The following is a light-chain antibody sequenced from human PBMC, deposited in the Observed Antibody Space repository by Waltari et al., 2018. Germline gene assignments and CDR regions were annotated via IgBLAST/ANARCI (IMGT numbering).Light chain of an antibody. CDR3: QTWGTGNWV. CDR1: SGHSSYA. J-gene: IGLJ3*02. CDR2: VNSDGSH. V-gene: IGLV4-69*01. Sequence: QLVLTQSPSASASLGASVKLTCTLSSGHSSYAIAWHQQQPEKGPRFLMKVNSDGSHRKGDGIPDRLSGSSSGAERYLTISRLQSEDEADYYCQTWGTGNWVFGGGTKLTVL.